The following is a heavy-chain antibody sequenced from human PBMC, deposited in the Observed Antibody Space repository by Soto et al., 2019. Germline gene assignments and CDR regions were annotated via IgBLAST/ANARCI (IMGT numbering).Heavy chain of an antibody. J-gene: IGHJ5*02. V-gene: IGHV4-30-2*01. CDR1: GDSISRGGYS. D-gene: IGHD3-10*01. CDR3: ARVPGP. Sequence: PSEPMPLTCAVCGDSISRGGYSWSWIRQPPGKGLEWIGYIYHSGSTYYNPSLKSRVTISVDRSKNQFSLKLSSVTAADTAVYYCARVPGPWGQGTLVTVSS. CDR2: IYHSGST.